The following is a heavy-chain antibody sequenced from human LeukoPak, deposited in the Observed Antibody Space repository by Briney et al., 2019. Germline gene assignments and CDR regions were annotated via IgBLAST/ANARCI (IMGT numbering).Heavy chain of an antibody. D-gene: IGHD1-26*01. Sequence: ASVKVSCKASGYTFTSYDINWVRQATGQGLEWMGWMNPNSGNTGYAQKFQGRVTMTRNTSISTAYMELSSLRSEDTAVYYCARGMGARLYYYMDVWGKGTTVTASS. CDR2: MNPNSGNT. J-gene: IGHJ6*03. V-gene: IGHV1-8*01. CDR1: GYTFTSYD. CDR3: ARGMGARLYYYMDV.